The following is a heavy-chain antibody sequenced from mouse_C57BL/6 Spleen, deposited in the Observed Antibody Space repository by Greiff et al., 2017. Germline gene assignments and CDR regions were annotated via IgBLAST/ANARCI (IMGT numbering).Heavy chain of an antibody. V-gene: IGHV10-3*01. CDR1: GFTFNTYA. CDR3: AAQALYAMDY. J-gene: IGHJ4*01. CDR2: IRSKSSNYAT. D-gene: IGHD3-2*02. Sequence: EVQGVESGGGLVQPKGSLKLSCAASGFTFNTYAMHWVRQAPGKGLEWVARIRSKSSNYATYYADSVKDRFTISRDDSQSMLYLQMNNLKTEDTAMYYCAAQALYAMDYWGQGTSVTVSS.